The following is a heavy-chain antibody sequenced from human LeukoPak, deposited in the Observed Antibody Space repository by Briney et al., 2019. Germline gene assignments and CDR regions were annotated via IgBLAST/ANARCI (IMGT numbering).Heavy chain of an antibody. CDR3: AAEAAYYYDSRDAFDV. CDR1: GFTFSSYA. J-gene: IGHJ3*01. CDR2: INNDGSLT. V-gene: IGHV3-74*01. D-gene: IGHD3-22*01. Sequence: PGGSLRLSCSASGFTFSSYAMHWVRQTPGKGLVWVSRINNDGSLTNYADSVKGRFTISRDNAKNTLYLQMNSLRAEDTAVYYCAAEAAYYYDSRDAFDVWGQGTMVTVSS.